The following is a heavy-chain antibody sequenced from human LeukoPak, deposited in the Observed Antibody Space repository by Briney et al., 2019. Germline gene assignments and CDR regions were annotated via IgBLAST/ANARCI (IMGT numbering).Heavy chain of an antibody. J-gene: IGHJ4*02. V-gene: IGHV1-46*01. Sequence: ASVKVSCKESRYSLTSNYIQWVRQAPRQRLEWMGMIYPRDGSTSYAQKFQGRVTVTRDTSTSTVHMELSGLRSEDTAVYYCARDQEAFDYWGQGTLVTVSS. CDR2: IYPRDGST. CDR3: ARDQEAFDY. CDR1: RYSLTSNY.